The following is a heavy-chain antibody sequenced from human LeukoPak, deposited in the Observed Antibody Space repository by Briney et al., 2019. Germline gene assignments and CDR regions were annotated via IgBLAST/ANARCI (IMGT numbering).Heavy chain of an antibody. CDR2: ISSSSSYI. CDR3: ARDVLWFGENRQFDY. J-gene: IGHJ4*02. V-gene: IGHV3-21*01. CDR1: GFTFSSYS. D-gene: IGHD3-10*01. Sequence: GGSLRLSCAASGFTFSSYSMNWVRQAPGKGLEWVSSISSSSSYIYYADSVKGRFTISRDNAKNSLYLQMNSLRAEDTAVYYRARDVLWFGENRQFDYWGQGTLVTVSS.